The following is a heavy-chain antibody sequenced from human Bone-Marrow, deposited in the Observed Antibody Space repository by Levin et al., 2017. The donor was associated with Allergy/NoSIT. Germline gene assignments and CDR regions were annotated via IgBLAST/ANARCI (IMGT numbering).Heavy chain of an antibody. CDR1: GGSVSSGSYY. J-gene: IGHJ4*02. Sequence: PSETLSLTCNVSGGSVSSGSYYWSWIRQPPGKGLEWIGYIYYTGSTDYNPSLKSRVAISIDTWKNQLSLKLSYVTAADTAVYYCARAPADSSGWFGEYYFDYWGQGTLVTVSS. CDR3: ARAPADSSGWFGEYYFDY. V-gene: IGHV4-61*01. CDR2: IYYTGST. D-gene: IGHD6-19*01.